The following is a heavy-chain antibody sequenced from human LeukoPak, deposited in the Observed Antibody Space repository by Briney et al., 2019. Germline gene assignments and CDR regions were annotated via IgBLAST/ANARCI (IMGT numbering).Heavy chain of an antibody. V-gene: IGHV3-23*01. D-gene: IGHD6-19*01. CDR3: AKPRSSGWYDY. CDR2: ISASGGST. Sequence: GGSLRLSCAASGFTFSSSAMSWVRQVPGKGLEWVSGISASGGSTSYADSVRGRFTTSRDNSKNTLYVQMNSLRDEDTAVYYCAKPRSSGWYDYWGQGTLVTVSS. J-gene: IGHJ4*02. CDR1: GFTFSSSA.